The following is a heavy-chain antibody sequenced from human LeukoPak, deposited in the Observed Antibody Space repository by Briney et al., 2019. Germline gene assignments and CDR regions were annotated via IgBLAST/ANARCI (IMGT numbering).Heavy chain of an antibody. CDR1: GFIVSSNY. CDR2: IYGGGST. J-gene: IGHJ4*02. CDR3: ARNSGYDAELDY. D-gene: IGHD5-12*01. Sequence: GGSLRLSCAASGFIVSSNYMSWVRQAPGKGLEWVSVIYGGGSTYYGDSVKGRFTISRDTSKNTVNLQMNSLRAEDTAVYYCARNSGYDAELDYWGQGTLVTISS. V-gene: IGHV3-53*01.